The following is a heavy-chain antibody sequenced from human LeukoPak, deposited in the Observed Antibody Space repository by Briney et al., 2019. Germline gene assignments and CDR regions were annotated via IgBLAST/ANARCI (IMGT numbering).Heavy chain of an antibody. D-gene: IGHD6-6*01. CDR3: ARNRQSSSSHFDY. J-gene: IGHJ4*02. CDR2: ISSSSSYI. Sequence: GGSLRLSCAASGFTFTIYSMNWVRQAPGMGLEWVSSISSSSSYIYYADSLKGRFTISRDNAKNSLYLQMNSLRAEDTAVYYCARNRQSSSSHFDYWGQGTLVTVSS. V-gene: IGHV3-21*01. CDR1: GFTFTIYS.